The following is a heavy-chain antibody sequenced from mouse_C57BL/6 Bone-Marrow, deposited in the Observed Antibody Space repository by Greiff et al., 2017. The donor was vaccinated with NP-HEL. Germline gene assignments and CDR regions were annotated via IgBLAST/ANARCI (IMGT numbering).Heavy chain of an antibody. CDR1: GFTFSSYG. J-gene: IGHJ3*01. V-gene: IGHV5-6*01. CDR2: ISSGGSYT. Sequence: EVKLMESGGDLVKPGGSLKLSCAASGFTFSSYGMSWVRQTPDKRLEWVATISSGGSYTYYPDSVKGRFTISRDNAKNTLYLQMSSLKSEDTAMYYCARHELFAWGQGTLVTVSA. CDR3: ARHELFA. D-gene: IGHD4-1*01.